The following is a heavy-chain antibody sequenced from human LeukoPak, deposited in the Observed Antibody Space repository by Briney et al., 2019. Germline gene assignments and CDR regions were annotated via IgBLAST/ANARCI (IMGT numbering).Heavy chain of an antibody. Sequence: ASVKVSCKASGYTFTSYYMHWVRQAPGQGLEWMGIINPSGGSTSYAQKFQGRVTMTRDTSTSTVYMELSSLRFEDTAVYYCARALRSYYYGSGSYYWGQGTLVTVSS. D-gene: IGHD3-10*01. V-gene: IGHV1-46*01. CDR2: INPSGGST. CDR1: GYTFTSYY. J-gene: IGHJ4*02. CDR3: ARALRSYYYGSGSYY.